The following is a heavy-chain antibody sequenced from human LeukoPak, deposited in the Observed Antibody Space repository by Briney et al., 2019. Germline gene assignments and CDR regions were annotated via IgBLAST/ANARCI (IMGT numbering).Heavy chain of an antibody. Sequence: PGGSLRLSCAAFGFSFDDYAMHWVRQAPGKGLEWVSGISWNSGTIGYADSVKGRFTISRDNAKNSLYLQMNSLRAEDMALYYCAKASTRYNWNYGIDYWGQGTLVTVSS. J-gene: IGHJ4*02. CDR2: ISWNSGTI. CDR1: GFSFDDYA. CDR3: AKASTRYNWNYGIDY. V-gene: IGHV3-9*03. D-gene: IGHD1-7*01.